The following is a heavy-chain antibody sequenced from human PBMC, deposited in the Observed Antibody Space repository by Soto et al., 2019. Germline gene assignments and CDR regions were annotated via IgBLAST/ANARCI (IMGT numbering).Heavy chain of an antibody. V-gene: IGHV4-59*01. CDR3: ARGGRDGDYFFDY. Sequence: SETLSLTCTVSGGSISSYYWSWIRQPPGKGLEWIGYIYYSGSTNYNPSLKSRVTISVDTSKNQFSLKLSSVTAADTAVYYCARGGRDGDYFFDYWGQGTLVTVPQ. CDR2: IYYSGST. CDR1: GGSISSYY. D-gene: IGHD4-17*01. J-gene: IGHJ4*02.